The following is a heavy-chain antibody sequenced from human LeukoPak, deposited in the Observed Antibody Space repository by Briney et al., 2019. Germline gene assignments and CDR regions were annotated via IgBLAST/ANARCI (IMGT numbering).Heavy chain of an antibody. CDR2: IYYSGST. CDR3: ARETMKLWFGESGFDY. J-gene: IGHJ4*02. Sequence: PSETLSLTCTVSGGSISSSSYYWGWIRQPPGKGLEWIGRIYYSGSTYYNPSLKSRVTISVDTSKNQFSLKLSSVPAADTAVYYCARETMKLWFGESGFDYWGQGTLVTVSS. D-gene: IGHD3-10*01. V-gene: IGHV4-39*07. CDR1: GGSISSSSYY.